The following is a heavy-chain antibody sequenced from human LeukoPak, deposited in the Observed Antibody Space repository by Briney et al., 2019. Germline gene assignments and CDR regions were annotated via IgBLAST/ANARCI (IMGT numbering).Heavy chain of an antibody. J-gene: IGHJ4*02. V-gene: IGHV3-30*02. CDR2: IRYDGSNK. CDR1: GFTFSSYG. Sequence: GGSLRLSCAASGFTFSSYGMHWVRQAPGKGLEWVAFIRYDGSNKYYADSVKGRFTISRDNSKNTLCLQMNSLRAEDTAVYYCAKAPTVPAAIAPPDYWGQGTLVTVSS. D-gene: IGHD2-2*02. CDR3: AKAPTVPAAIAPPDY.